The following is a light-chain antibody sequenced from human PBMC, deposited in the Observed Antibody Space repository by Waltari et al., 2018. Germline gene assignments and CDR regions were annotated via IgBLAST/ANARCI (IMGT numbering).Light chain of an antibody. CDR1: QTIRANY. CDR2: DVS. Sequence: EIVLTQSPGTLSLSPGEGATLSCRASQTIRANYLAWFQQKPGQAPRLLIYDVSTRATGIPDRFSGSGSGTDFSLTISRLEPEDFAVYYCQQYSSLPLTFGPGTKVDLK. CDR3: QQYSSLPLT. V-gene: IGKV3-20*01. J-gene: IGKJ3*01.